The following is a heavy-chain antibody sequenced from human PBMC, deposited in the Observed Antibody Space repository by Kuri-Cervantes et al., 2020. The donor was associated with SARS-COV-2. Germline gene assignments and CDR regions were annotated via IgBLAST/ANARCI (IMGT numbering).Heavy chain of an antibody. Sequence: ASVKVSCKTPETTFPNYDINWVRRATGRGLEWMGMVKTNSGNTLYAQIFQGRVTMTRDTSTTTAYMELSSLTSEDTAIYYCYCAPKEGFDSWGQGTLVTVSS. CDR3: YCAPKEGFDS. J-gene: IGHJ4*02. CDR1: ETTFPNYD. D-gene: IGHD2-21*01. V-gene: IGHV1-8*01. CDR2: VKTNSGNT.